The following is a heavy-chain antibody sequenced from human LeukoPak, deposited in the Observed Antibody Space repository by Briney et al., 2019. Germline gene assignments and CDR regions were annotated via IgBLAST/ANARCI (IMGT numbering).Heavy chain of an antibody. CDR1: GYTFTGYY. CDR2: MNPNSGNT. CDR3: ARGRYGMGYCANGVCNNWFDP. J-gene: IGHJ5*02. D-gene: IGHD2-8*01. V-gene: IGHV1-8*02. Sequence: GASVKVSCKASGYTFTGYYMHWVRQAPGQGLEWMGWMNPNSGNTGYAQKFQGRVTMTKDTSISTAYMELSSLRSEDTAVYYCARGRYGMGYCANGVCNNWFDPWGQGTLVTVSS.